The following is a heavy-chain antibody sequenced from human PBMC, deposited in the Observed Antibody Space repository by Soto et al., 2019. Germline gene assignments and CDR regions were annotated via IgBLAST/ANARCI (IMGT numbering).Heavy chain of an antibody. D-gene: IGHD3-22*01. CDR1: GYTFTSYG. CDR3: ARGYDSSGYYSHYYYYYGMDV. CDR2: IGAYNGNT. V-gene: IGHV1-18*04. Sequence: ASVKVSCKASGYTFTSYGISWVRQAPGQRLEWMGWIGAYNGNTNYAQNLQGRVTITADKSTSTAYMELSSLRSEDTAVYYCARGYDSSGYYSHYYYYYGMDVWGQGTTVTVSS. J-gene: IGHJ6*02.